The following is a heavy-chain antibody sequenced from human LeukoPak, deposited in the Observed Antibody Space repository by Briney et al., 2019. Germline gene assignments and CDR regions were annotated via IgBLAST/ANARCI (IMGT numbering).Heavy chain of an antibody. CDR1: GGSISSYY. J-gene: IGHJ6*02. CDR3: ARGGGSYGYGLYYYYGMDV. D-gene: IGHD5-18*01. Sequence: SETLSLTCTVSGGSISSYYWSWIRQPPGKGLEWIGYIYYSGSTNYNLSLKSRVTISVDTSKNQFSLKLSSVTAADTAVYYCARGGGSYGYGLYYYYGMDVWGQGTTVTVSS. V-gene: IGHV4-59*01. CDR2: IYYSGST.